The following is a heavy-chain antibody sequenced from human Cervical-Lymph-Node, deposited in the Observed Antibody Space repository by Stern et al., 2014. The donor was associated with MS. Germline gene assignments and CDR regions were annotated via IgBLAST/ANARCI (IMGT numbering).Heavy chain of an antibody. J-gene: IGHJ4*02. V-gene: IGHV4-31*03. CDR1: GASIKTIGYF. Sequence: VQLEESGPGIVKPSQTLSLTCTVSGASIKTIGYFWSWVRQPPGKGLEWIGFISHSGVTFYNETLKSRVTLSQDTSANQFSLRLTSVTAADTALYFCMRGDYWGRGILVAVSS. CDR3: MRGDY. CDR2: ISHSGVT.